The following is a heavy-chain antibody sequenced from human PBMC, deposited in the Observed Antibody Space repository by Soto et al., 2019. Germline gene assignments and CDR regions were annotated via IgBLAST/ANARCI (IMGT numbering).Heavy chain of an antibody. D-gene: IGHD6-19*01. CDR3: AREKWLVRRNDPFDI. CDR1: GYTFINYY. CDR2: INPNGGST. J-gene: IGHJ3*02. Sequence: ASVTVSCQASGYTFINYYMHWVRQAPGQGLEWTGIINPNGGSTTYAQKFQGRVTLTRDTSTNTVNMELSSLRSEDTAVYYCAREKWLVRRNDPFDIWGQGTMVTVSS. V-gene: IGHV1-46*01.